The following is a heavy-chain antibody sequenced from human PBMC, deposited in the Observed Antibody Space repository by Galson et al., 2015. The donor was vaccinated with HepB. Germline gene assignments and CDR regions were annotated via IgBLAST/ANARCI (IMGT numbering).Heavy chain of an antibody. Sequence: SLRLSCAGSGFTFNIYPTHWVRQPPGKGLEWVSVISYTGRYTTYADFGKGRFPISRDNSTNALYLQMNSLSVEDTALYYCVRPRGEGAGDYQNWYFDLWGRGTLVTVSS. CDR3: VRPRGEGAGDYQNWYFDL. CDR1: GFTFNIYP. V-gene: IGHV3-30*04. D-gene: IGHD4-17*01. CDR2: ISYTGRYT. J-gene: IGHJ2*01.